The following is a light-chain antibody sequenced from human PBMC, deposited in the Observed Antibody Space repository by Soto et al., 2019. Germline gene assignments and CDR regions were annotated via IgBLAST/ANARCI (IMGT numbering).Light chain of an antibody. CDR3: CSYAGSYTLGV. CDR2: DVS. J-gene: IGLJ1*01. CDR1: SRDVGGYNY. Sequence: QSALTQPRSLSGSPGQSGTSSCTGTSRDVGGYNYVSWYQQHPGKAPKLMIYDVSKRPSGVPDRFSGSKSGNTASLTISGLQAEDEADYYCCSYAGSYTLGVFGTGTKLTVL. V-gene: IGLV2-11*01.